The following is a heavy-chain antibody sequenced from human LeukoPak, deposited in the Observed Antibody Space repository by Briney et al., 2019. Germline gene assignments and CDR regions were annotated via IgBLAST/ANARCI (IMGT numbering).Heavy chain of an antibody. CDR3: VKGHSGGWYYFDY. D-gene: IGHD6-19*01. V-gene: IGHV3-64D*09. J-gene: IGHJ4*02. Sequence: DSVKGRFTISRDNSKNTLYLQMSSLRAEDTAVYYCVKGHSGGWYYFDYWGQGILVTVSS.